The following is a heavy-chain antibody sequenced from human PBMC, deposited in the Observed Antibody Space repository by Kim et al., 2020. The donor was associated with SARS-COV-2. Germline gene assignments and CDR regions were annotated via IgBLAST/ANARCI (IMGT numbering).Heavy chain of an antibody. D-gene: IGHD3-10*01. J-gene: IGHJ6*02. CDR3: ARENYYGSGSFYYYYYYGMDV. CDR2: ISYDGSNK. V-gene: IGHV3-30*04. Sequence: GGSLRLSCAASVFTFSSYAMHWVRQAPGKGLEWVAVISYDGSNKYYADSVKGRFTISRDNSKNTLYLQMNSLRAEDTAVYYCARENYYGSGSFYYYYYYGMDVWGQGTTVTVSS. CDR1: VFTFSSYA.